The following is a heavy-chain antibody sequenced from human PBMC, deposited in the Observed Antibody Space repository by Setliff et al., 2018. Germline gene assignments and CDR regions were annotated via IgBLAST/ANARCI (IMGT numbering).Heavy chain of an antibody. CDR3: AGTGTYRYFDS. V-gene: IGHV4-39*01. D-gene: IGHD1-1*01. CDR2: IYYRGDT. Sequence: SETLSLTCTVSGASLSSGTYYWGWIRQPPGKGLEWIGRIYYRGDTYYNASLKGRLTISVDTAQNQFSLRLTSVTAADTAVYYCAGTGTYRYFDSWGQGTRVTVSS. J-gene: IGHJ4*02. CDR1: GASLSSGTYY.